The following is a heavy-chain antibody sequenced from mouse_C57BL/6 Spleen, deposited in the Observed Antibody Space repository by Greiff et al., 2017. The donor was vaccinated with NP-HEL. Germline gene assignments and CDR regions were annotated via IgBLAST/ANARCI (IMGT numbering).Heavy chain of an antibody. J-gene: IGHJ3*01. CDR1: GFTFSSYA. CDR3: ARDGTGFAY. V-gene: IGHV5-4*01. CDR2: ISDGGSYT. Sequence: EVHLVESGGGLVKPGGSLKLSCAASGFTFSSYATYWVRQTPEKRLEWVATISDGGSYTYYPDNVKGRFTISRDNAKNNLYLQMSHLKSEDTAMYYCARDGTGFAYWGQGTLVTVSA. D-gene: IGHD3-3*01.